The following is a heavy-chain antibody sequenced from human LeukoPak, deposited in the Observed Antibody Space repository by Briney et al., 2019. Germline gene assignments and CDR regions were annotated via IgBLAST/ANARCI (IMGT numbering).Heavy chain of an antibody. D-gene: IGHD5-18*01. CDR1: GYSFTSYG. CDR3: ARARGYSYGYDGFDY. CDR2: INPSGGST. V-gene: IGHV1-46*01. Sequence: GASVKVSCKASGYSFTSYGMHWVRQAPGQGLEWMGIINPSGGSTSYAQKFQGRVTMTRDTSTSTVYMELSSLRSEDTAVYYCARARGYSYGYDGFDYWGQGTLVTVSS. J-gene: IGHJ4*02.